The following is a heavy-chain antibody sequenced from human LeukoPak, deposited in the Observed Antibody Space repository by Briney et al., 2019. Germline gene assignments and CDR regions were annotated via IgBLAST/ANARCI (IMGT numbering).Heavy chain of an antibody. D-gene: IGHD6-19*01. J-gene: IGHJ5*02. CDR1: GFTFNNYA. Sequence: GGSLRLSCAASGFTFNNYAMTWVRQAPGKGLEWVAVISYDGSNKYYADSVKGRFTISRDNSKNTLYLQMNSLRAEDTAVYYCAKDSGIAMTGTFNWFDPWGQGTLVTVSS. V-gene: IGHV3-30*18. CDR2: ISYDGSNK. CDR3: AKDSGIAMTGTFNWFDP.